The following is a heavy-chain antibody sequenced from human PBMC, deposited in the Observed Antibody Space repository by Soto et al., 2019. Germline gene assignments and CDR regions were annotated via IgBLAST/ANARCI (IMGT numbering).Heavy chain of an antibody. V-gene: IGHV1-69*01. CDR2: IIPIFGTA. Sequence: QVQLVQSGAEVKKPGSSVKVSCKASGGTFSSYAISWVRQAPGQGHEWMGGIIPIFGTANYAQKFQGRVTITADESTSTAYMELSSLRSEDTAVYYCARGAPERIVVVVADTLLVDWGQGTLVTVSS. CDR3: ARGAPERIVVVVADTLLVD. D-gene: IGHD2-15*01. CDR1: GGTFSSYA. J-gene: IGHJ4*02.